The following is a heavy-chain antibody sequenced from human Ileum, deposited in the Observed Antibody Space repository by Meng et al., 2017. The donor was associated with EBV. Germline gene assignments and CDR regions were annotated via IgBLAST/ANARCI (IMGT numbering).Heavy chain of an antibody. D-gene: IGHD3/OR15-3a*01. Sequence: EESGGGLVKPGGSLRCSWWASGFTFSNSWMHWLRQAPGKGLVCVSHIDTDGSTKNYAGSVKGRFTISRDNAKNTLSLQMNSLRVEDTAVYYCVRGGLGPWYWGQGTLVTVSS. V-gene: IGHV3-74*02. CDR3: VRGGLGPWY. CDR1: GFTFSNSW. CDR2: IDTDGSTK. J-gene: IGHJ4*02.